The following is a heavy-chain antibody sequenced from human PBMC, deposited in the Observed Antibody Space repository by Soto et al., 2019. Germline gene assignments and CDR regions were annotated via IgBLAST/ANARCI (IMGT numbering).Heavy chain of an antibody. CDR2: ISWNNGNI. V-gene: IGHV3-9*01. D-gene: IGHD1-26*01. CDR1: GFTFDQHA. Sequence: EVQLVESGGGLAQPGRSLRLSCAASGFTFDQHAMHWVRQAPGKGLEWVSGISWNNGNIGYAASVKGRFTISRDNAKNSLYLQMERLRTEDTALYYCAKDILRGNSGSYPDAFDVWGQGTMVTVSS. J-gene: IGHJ3*01. CDR3: AKDILRGNSGSYPDAFDV.